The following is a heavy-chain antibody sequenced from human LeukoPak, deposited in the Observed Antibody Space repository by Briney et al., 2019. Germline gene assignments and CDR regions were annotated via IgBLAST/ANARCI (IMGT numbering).Heavy chain of an antibody. Sequence: SETLSLTCAVYGGSFSGYYWSWIRQPPGKGLEWIGEINHSGSTNYNPSLKSRVTISVDTSKNRFSLKLSSVTAADTAVYYCARGGSWSIAARIFGRGGNQHDYWGQGTLVTVSS. J-gene: IGHJ4*02. CDR1: GGSFSGYY. CDR2: INHSGST. CDR3: ARGGSWSIAARIFGRGGNQHDY. D-gene: IGHD6-6*01. V-gene: IGHV4-34*01.